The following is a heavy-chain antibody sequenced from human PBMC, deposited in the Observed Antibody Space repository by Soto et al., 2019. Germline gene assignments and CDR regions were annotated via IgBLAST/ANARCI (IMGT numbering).Heavy chain of an antibody. CDR2: IYPEYSDV. Sequence: LGESLKISCKTSGYTFPDYWLGWLRRMPVKGLEWTGIIYPEYSDVKYSPSFQGQVTISADXSISTAYLQWNSLKASDTALYFCARQDGRAYYNRYEYGRDVWGQGTKVTVSS. J-gene: IGHJ6*02. CDR1: GYTFPDYW. V-gene: IGHV5-51*01. CDR3: ARQDGRAYYNRYEYGRDV. D-gene: IGHD3-10*01.